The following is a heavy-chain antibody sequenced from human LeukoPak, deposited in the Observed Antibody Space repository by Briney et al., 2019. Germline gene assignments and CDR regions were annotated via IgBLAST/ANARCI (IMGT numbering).Heavy chain of an antibody. CDR1: GYSISSGYY. V-gene: IGHV4-38-2*02. D-gene: IGHD3-10*01. CDR2: IYHSGST. Sequence: SETLSLTCAVSGYSISSGYYWGWIRQPPGKGLEWIGSIYHSGSTYYNPSLKRRVTISVDTSKNQFSLKLSSVTAADTAVYYCAREFGELSPYFDYWGQGTLVTVSS. CDR3: AREFGELSPYFDY. J-gene: IGHJ4*02.